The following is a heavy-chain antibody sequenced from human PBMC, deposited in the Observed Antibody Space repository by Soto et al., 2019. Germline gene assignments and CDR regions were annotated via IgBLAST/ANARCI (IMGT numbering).Heavy chain of an antibody. J-gene: IGHJ4*02. CDR1: GFTFRTYY. CDR3: ARQYPSSSRHFDH. V-gene: IGHV3-21*01. D-gene: IGHD6-6*01. Sequence: EVELVESGGGLVKPGGSLTLSCAASGFTFRTYYMIWVRQAPGKGLEWVSSISADSSNIYYAPSVKGRFTISRDNAKNSLYLQINSLRAEDTAVYYCARQYPSSSRHFDHWGQGTLVTVSS. CDR2: ISADSSNI.